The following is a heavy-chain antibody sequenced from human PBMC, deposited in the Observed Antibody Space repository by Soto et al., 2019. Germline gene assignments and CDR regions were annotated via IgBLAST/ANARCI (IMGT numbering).Heavy chain of an antibody. Sequence: SETLSLTCAVYGGSFSGYYWSWIRQPPGKGLEWIGEINHSGSTNYNPSLESRVTISVDKSKNQFSLKLMSLSAADTAVYYCGRLEGLATISYYFDYWGQGALVTVSS. D-gene: IGHD3-9*01. CDR3: GRLEGLATISYYFDY. CDR2: INHSGST. J-gene: IGHJ4*02. V-gene: IGHV4-34*01. CDR1: GGSFSGYY.